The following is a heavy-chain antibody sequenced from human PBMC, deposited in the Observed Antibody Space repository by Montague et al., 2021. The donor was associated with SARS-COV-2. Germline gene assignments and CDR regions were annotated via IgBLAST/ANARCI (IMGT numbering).Heavy chain of an antibody. CDR1: GLTFSVYW. J-gene: IGHJ4*02. V-gene: IGHV3-7*04. CDR2: IKGDGSEK. Sequence: SLSLSCAASGLTFSVYWMSWVRQAPGKGLEWVANIKGDGSEKYYVDSVKGRFTISRDNAKNSLYLQMNSLRAEDTAVYYCARGGGGYDYWGQGTLVTVSS. D-gene: IGHD5-12*01. CDR3: ARGGGGYDY.